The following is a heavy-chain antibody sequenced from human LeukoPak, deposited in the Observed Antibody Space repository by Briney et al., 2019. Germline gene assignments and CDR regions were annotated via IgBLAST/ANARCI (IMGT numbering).Heavy chain of an antibody. J-gene: IGHJ6*04. CDR1: GFTFSSYS. D-gene: IGHD3-3*01. CDR3: ARGDVRFLEWLSMDV. Sequence: PGGSLRLSCAASGFTFSSYSMNWVRQAPGKGLEWVSYISSSSSTIYYADSVKGRFTISRDNAKNSLYLQMNSLRAEDTAVYYCARGDVRFLEWLSMDVWGKGTTVTVSS. CDR2: ISSSSSTI. V-gene: IGHV3-48*04.